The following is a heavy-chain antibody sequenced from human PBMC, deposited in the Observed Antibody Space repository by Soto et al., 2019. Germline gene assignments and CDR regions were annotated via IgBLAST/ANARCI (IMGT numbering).Heavy chain of an antibody. J-gene: IGHJ4*01. D-gene: IGHD6-13*01. CDR2: TYYRSKWYS. Sequence: PSQTLSLTCAISVDSVSSNSAAWNWIRQSPSRGLEWLGRTYYRSKWYSDYAVSVKSRITINPDTSKNQFSLQLNSVTPEDTAVYSCAQAGGYISTWYFYSWAQETVVTVSS. CDR1: VDSVSSNSAA. V-gene: IGHV6-1*01. CDR3: AQAGGYISTWYFYS.